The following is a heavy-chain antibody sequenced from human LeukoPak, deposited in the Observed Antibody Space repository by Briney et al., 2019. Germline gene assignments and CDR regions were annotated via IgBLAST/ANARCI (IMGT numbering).Heavy chain of an antibody. CDR2: ISAYNGNT. J-gene: IGHJ5*02. D-gene: IGHD6-13*01. Sequence: GASVKVSCKASGYTFTSYAMNWVRQAPGQGLEWMGWISAYNGNTNYAQKLQGRVTMTTDTSTSTAYMELSSLRSEDTAVYYCARGLEGIAAENWFDPWGQGTLVTVSS. CDR3: ARGLEGIAAENWFDP. V-gene: IGHV1-18*01. CDR1: GYTFTSYA.